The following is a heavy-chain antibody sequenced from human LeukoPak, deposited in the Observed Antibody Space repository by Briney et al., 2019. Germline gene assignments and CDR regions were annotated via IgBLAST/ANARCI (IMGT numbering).Heavy chain of an antibody. CDR3: AIHRVYSSSSIALDY. CDR1: GGSINSYS. Sequence: SETLSLTCTVSGGSINSYSWTWIRQPPGKRLEWIGYIYTSGSTNYNPSLKSRATISVDTSKNQFSLKLSSVTAADTAVYYCAIHRVYSSSSIALDYWGQGTLVTVSS. CDR2: IYTSGST. J-gene: IGHJ4*02. D-gene: IGHD6-6*01. V-gene: IGHV4-4*09.